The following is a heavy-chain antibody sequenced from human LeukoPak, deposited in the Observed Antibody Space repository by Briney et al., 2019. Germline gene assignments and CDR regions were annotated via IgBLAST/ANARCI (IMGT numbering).Heavy chain of an antibody. Sequence: SETLSLTCTVSGGSISSGDYYWSWIRQPPGKGLEWIGYIYYSGSTYYNPSLKSRVTISVDTSKNQFSLKLSSVTAADTAVYCCARAGVVRGSNWFDPWGQGTLVTVSS. CDR1: GGSISSGDYY. CDR2: IYYSGST. CDR3: ARAGVVRGSNWFDP. J-gene: IGHJ5*02. V-gene: IGHV4-30-4*01. D-gene: IGHD3-10*01.